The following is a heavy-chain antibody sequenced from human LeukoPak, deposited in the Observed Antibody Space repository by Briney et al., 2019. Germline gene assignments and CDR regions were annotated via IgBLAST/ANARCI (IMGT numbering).Heavy chain of an antibody. V-gene: IGHV1-18*01. CDR1: GYTFTSYG. CDR3: ARWRGFTGSSDENWFDP. D-gene: IGHD6-6*01. Sequence: EASVKVSCKAFGYTFTSYGITWARQAPGQGLEWMGWINTYNGDTNYAQKLQGRVTMTTDTSTGTAYMELRSLRSDDTAVYYCARWRGFTGSSDENWFDPWGQGILVTV. CDR2: INTYNGDT. J-gene: IGHJ5*02.